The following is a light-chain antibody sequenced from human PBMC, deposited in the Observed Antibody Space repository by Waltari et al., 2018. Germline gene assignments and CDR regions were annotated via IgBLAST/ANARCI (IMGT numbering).Light chain of an antibody. CDR3: MQGTHWPYT. Sequence: DVVMTQPPPPLTVTLGQPAPISCRPRQSLVYSDGNIHLNWVQQRLGQSPRRLIYKVSKLDSGVPDRFSGSGSGTDFTLKISRVEAEDVGVYYCMQGTHWPYTFGQGTKLEIK. J-gene: IGKJ2*01. CDR2: KVS. V-gene: IGKV2-30*01. CDR1: QSLVYSDGNIH.